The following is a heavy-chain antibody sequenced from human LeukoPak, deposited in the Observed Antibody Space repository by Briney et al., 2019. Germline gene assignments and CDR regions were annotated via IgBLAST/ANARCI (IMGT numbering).Heavy chain of an antibody. J-gene: IGHJ4*02. CDR2: TYYRSKWYN. CDR1: GDSVSSNSVA. D-gene: IGHD6-13*01. V-gene: IGHV6-1*01. Sequence: SQTLSLTCAISGDSVSSNSVAWNWIRQSPSRGLEWLGRTYYRSKWYNDYAVSVKSRITINPDTSKNQFSLQLNSVTTEDTAVYYCAREGAYSSSWFDYWGQGTLVTVSS. CDR3: AREGAYSSSWFDY.